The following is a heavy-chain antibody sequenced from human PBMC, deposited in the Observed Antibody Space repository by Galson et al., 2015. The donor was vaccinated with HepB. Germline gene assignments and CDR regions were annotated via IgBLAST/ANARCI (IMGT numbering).Heavy chain of an antibody. V-gene: IGHV4-59*01. CDR1: GGSISSYY. CDR3: ARAPRRDGYNSFYFDY. D-gene: IGHD5-24*01. J-gene: IGHJ4*02. CDR2: IYYSGST. Sequence: SETLSLTCTVSGGSISSYYWSWIRQPPGKGLEWIGYIYYSGSTNYNPSLKSRVTISVDTSKNQFSLKLSSVTAADTAVYYCARAPRRDGYNSFYFDYWGQGTLVTVSS.